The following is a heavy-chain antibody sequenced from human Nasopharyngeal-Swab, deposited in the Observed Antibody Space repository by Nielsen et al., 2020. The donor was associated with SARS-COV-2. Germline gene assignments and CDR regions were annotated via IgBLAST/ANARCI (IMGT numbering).Heavy chain of an antibody. CDR1: GYTLTGLS. CDR3: ATTTPIVGAPSWFDP. J-gene: IGHJ5*02. Sequence: ASVKVSCKVSGYTLTGLSMHWVRQAPGKGLEWMGGFDPEDGETIYAQKFQGRVTMTEDTSTDTAYMELSSLRSEDTAVYYCATTTPIVGAPSWFDPWGQGTLVAVSS. CDR2: FDPEDGET. D-gene: IGHD1-26*01. V-gene: IGHV1-24*01.